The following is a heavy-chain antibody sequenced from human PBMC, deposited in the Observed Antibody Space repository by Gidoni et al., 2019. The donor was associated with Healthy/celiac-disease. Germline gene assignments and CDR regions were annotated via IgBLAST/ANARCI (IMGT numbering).Heavy chain of an antibody. CDR3: ASHPGYSSGWYGWYFDY. J-gene: IGHJ4*02. D-gene: IGHD6-19*01. CDR2: IIPIFGTA. CDR1: GGTFSSYA. V-gene: IGHV1-69*01. Sequence: QVQLVQSGAEGKKPGSSVKVSCKASGGTFSSYAISWVRQAPGQGLEWMGGIIPIFGTANYAQKFQGRVTITADESTSTAYMELSSLRSEDTAVYYCASHPGYSSGWYGWYFDYWGQGTLVTVSS.